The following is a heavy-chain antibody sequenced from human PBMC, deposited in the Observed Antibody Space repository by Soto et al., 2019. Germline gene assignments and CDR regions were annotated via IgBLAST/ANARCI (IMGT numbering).Heavy chain of an antibody. CDR3: AKDIYELSPYYFDY. Sequence: LRLSCAASGFTFGASALQWVRQASGKGLEWLGRIGSRGETYATTYAASVKGRFTISRDDSKNTLYLQMNSLRAEDTAVYYCAKDIYELSPYYFDYWGQGTLVTVSS. CDR2: IGSRGETYAT. D-gene: IGHD3-3*01. J-gene: IGHJ4*02. V-gene: IGHV3-73*01. CDR1: GFTFGASA.